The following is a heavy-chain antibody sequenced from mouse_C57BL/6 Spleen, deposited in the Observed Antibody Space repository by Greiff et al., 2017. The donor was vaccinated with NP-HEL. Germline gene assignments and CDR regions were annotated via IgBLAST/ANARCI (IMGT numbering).Heavy chain of an antibody. CDR1: GYTFTSYT. J-gene: IGHJ2*01. V-gene: IGHV1-4*01. CDR2: INPSSGYT. CDR3: ARNGYMDYFDY. Sequence: QVHVKQSGAELARPGASVKMSCKASGYTFTSYTMHWVKQRPGQGLEWIGYINPSSGYTKYNQKFKDKATLTADKSSSTAYMQLSSLTSEDSAVYYCARNGYMDYFDYWGQGTTLTVSS. D-gene: IGHD2-2*01.